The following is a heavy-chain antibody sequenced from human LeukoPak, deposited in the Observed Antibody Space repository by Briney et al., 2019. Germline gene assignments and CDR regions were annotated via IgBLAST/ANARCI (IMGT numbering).Heavy chain of an antibody. Sequence: SQTLSLTCTVAGGSISSGGYYWSWIRQPPGKGLEWIGYIYHSGSTYYNPSLKSRVTISVDRSKSQFSLKLISVTAADTAVYYCARGYTLNWFDPWGQGTLVTVSS. V-gene: IGHV4-30-2*01. CDR3: ARGYTLNWFDP. D-gene: IGHD1-14*01. J-gene: IGHJ5*02. CDR2: IYHSGST. CDR1: GGSISSGGYY.